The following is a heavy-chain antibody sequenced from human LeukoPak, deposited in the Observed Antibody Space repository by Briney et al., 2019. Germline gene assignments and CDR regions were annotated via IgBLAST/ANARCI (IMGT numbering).Heavy chain of an antibody. J-gene: IGHJ4*02. D-gene: IGHD3-16*01. CDR2: INHSGNA. CDR3: ARPNFLYTYAYGY. Sequence: PSETLSLTCAVSGGSFSDYNWSWICHPPRTGLELVGEINHSGNANYNPSLRSRVTISVDTSKNQFSLKLSSVTAADTAVYYCARPNFLYTYAYGYWGQGILVTVSS. V-gene: IGHV4-34*01. CDR1: GGSFSDYN.